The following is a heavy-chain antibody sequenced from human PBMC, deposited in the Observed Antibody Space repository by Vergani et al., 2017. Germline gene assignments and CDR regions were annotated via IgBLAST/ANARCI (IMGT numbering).Heavy chain of an antibody. Sequence: QVQLVESGGGVVQPGRSLRLSCAASGFTFSSYGMHWVRQAPGKGLEWVAVISYDGSNKYYADSVKGRFTISRDNSKNTLYLQMNSLRAEDTAVYYCAKDREWLGSGYWGQGTRVTVSS. D-gene: IGHD6-19*01. CDR1: GFTFSSYG. CDR2: ISYDGSNK. V-gene: IGHV3-30*18. CDR3: AKDREWLGSGY. J-gene: IGHJ4*02.